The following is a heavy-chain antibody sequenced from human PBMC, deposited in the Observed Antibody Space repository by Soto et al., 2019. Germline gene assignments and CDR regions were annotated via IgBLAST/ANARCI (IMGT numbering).Heavy chain of an antibody. D-gene: IGHD1-20*01. CDR3: AREGPNWNPRLSNWFDP. J-gene: IGHJ5*02. Sequence: SETLSLTCAVYGGSFSGYYWSWIRQPPGKGLEWIGEINHSGSTNYNPSLKSRVTIPVDTSKNQFSLKLSSVTAADTAVYYCAREGPNWNPRLSNWFDPWGQGTLVTVSS. CDR2: INHSGST. V-gene: IGHV4-34*01. CDR1: GGSFSGYY.